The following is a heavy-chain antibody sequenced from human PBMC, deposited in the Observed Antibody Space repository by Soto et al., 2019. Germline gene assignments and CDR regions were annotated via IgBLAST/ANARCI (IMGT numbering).Heavy chain of an antibody. D-gene: IGHD3-3*01. CDR2: IYYSGST. Sequence: PSETLSLTCTVSGGSISSGYYYWSWIRQPPGKGLEWIGYIYYSGSTYYNPSLKSRVTISVDTSKNQFSLKLSSVTAADTAVYYCARTYYDFWSGYNWFDPWGQGTLVTVSS. V-gene: IGHV4-30-4*01. CDR1: GGSISSGYYY. CDR3: ARTYYDFWSGYNWFDP. J-gene: IGHJ5*02.